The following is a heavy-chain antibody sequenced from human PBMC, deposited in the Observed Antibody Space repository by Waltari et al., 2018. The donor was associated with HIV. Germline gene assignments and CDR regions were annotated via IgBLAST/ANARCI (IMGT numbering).Heavy chain of an antibody. D-gene: IGHD3-22*01. V-gene: IGHV4-34*01. CDR1: GGSFSGYY. J-gene: IGHJ4*02. CDR3: ARGQYYSDTSAYYYAFDY. Sequence: QVHLQQWGAGLLKPSETLSLTCAVYGGSFSGYYWSWIRQPPGKGLEWIGEINHSEITNYTPSLKSRVTISVDTSKKQFSMKLTSVTAADTAVYYCARGQYYSDTSAYYYAFDYWGQGTLGIVSS. CDR2: INHSEIT.